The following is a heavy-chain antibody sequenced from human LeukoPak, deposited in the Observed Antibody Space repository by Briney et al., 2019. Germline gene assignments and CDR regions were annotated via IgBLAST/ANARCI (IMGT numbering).Heavy chain of an antibody. CDR1: GFTVSSNY. Sequence: PGGSLRLSCAASGFTVSSNYMSWVRQAPGKGLEWVSVIYSGGSTYYADSVKGRFTISRDNSKNTLYLQMNSLRAEDTAVYYCARDLLGIAAAGSDYWGQGTLVTVSS. D-gene: IGHD6-13*01. CDR3: ARDLLGIAAAGSDY. CDR2: IYSGGST. V-gene: IGHV3-66*01. J-gene: IGHJ4*02.